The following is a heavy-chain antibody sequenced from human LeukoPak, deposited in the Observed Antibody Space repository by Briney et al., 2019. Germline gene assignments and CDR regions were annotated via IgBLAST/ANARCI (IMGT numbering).Heavy chain of an antibody. V-gene: IGHV3-23*01. CDR2: ISGSGGST. Sequence: GGSLRLSCSASGFTLRRHAMSWVRQAPGKGLEWVSAISGSGGSTYYADSVKGRFTISRDNSKSTVYLQMNSLRAEDTAVYYCAKAYCGGDCYSGVDFFDYWGQGALVTVSS. CDR1: GFTLRRHA. J-gene: IGHJ4*02. CDR3: AKAYCGGDCYSGVDFFDY. D-gene: IGHD2-21*02.